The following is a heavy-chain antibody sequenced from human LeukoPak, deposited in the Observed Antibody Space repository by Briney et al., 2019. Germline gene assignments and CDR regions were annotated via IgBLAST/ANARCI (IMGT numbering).Heavy chain of an antibody. Sequence: TGGSLRLSCAASGFTFISYAIHWVRQAPGKGLEWVAVISFHGTDTFYADSVKGRFTISRDNSKNTLYLQMNSLRAEDTAVYYCAKHLNYYGSANWFDPWGQGTLVTVSS. CDR1: GFTFISYA. V-gene: IGHV3-30*04. CDR3: AKHLNYYGSANWFDP. J-gene: IGHJ5*02. D-gene: IGHD3-10*01. CDR2: ISFHGTDT.